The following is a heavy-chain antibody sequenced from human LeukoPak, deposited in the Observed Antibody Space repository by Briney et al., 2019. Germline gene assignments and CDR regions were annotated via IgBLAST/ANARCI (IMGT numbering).Heavy chain of an antibody. CDR1: GGCFSGYS. J-gene: IGHJ4*02. D-gene: IGHD6-6*01. CDR2: INPGGST. V-gene: IGHV4-34*01. CDR3: ARGKTRTSIAPLRSRLEYYFDY. Sequence: SETLSLTCAVYGGCFSGYSWSWIRQPPGKGLECIGEINPGGSTNYNPSLKSRVTISVDTSKNQFSLKLSSVTAADTAVYYCARGKTRTSIAPLRSRLEYYFDYWGQGSLVTVSS.